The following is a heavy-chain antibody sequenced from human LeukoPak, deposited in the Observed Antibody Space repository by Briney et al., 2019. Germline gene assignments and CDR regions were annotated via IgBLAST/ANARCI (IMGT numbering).Heavy chain of an antibody. J-gene: IGHJ3*02. CDR3: ARSASSNSRSAFDI. CDR1: GGSISDSLYY. CDR2: IYYSGIT. Sequence: SETLSLTCTVSGGSISDSLYYWGWIRQSPGKGLEWIGSIYYSGITYYNPSLKSRVTISVNTSKNQFSLTLRSVAAADTAVYYCARSASSNSRSAFDIWGQGTMVTVSS. V-gene: IGHV4-39*07. D-gene: IGHD6-6*01.